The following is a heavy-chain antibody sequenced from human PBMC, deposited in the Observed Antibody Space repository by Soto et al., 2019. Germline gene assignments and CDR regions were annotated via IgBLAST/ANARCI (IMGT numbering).Heavy chain of an antibody. Sequence: SVKVSCKASGGTFSSYAISWVRQAPGQGLEWMGGIIPIFGTANYAQKFQGRVTITADESTSTAYMELSSLRSEDTAVYYCARGSVEMDTIRKVWGIDVWGQGATVTV. CDR1: GGTFSSYA. D-gene: IGHD5-18*01. CDR3: ARGSVEMDTIRKVWGIDV. CDR2: IIPIFGTA. V-gene: IGHV1-69*13. J-gene: IGHJ6*02.